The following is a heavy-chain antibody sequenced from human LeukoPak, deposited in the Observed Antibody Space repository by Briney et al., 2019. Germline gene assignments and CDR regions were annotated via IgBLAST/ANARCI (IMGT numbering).Heavy chain of an antibody. CDR2: IYYSGST. J-gene: IGHJ4*02. V-gene: IGHV4-39*01. CDR1: GGSISSSSYY. D-gene: IGHD2-21*01. Sequence: SETLSLTCTVSGGSISSSSYYWGWIRQPPGKGLEWIGRIYYSGSTYYNPSLKSRVTISVDTSKNQFSLKLSSVTAADTAVYYCARRASMGYFDYWGQGTLVTVSS. CDR3: ARRASMGYFDY.